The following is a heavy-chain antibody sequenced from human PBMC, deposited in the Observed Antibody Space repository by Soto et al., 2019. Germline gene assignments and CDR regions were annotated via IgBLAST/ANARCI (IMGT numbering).Heavy chain of an antibody. V-gene: IGHV3-7*01. D-gene: IGHD4-17*01. CDR3: AKDAGSSTVADY. J-gene: IGHJ4*02. CDR2: IKQDGSEK. CDR1: GFTFSSYW. Sequence: PGGSLRLSCAASGFTFSSYWMSWVRQAPGKGLEWVANIKQDGSEKYYVDSVKGRFTISRDNAKNSLYLQMNSLRAEDTAVYYCAKDAGSSTVADYWGQGTMVTVYS.